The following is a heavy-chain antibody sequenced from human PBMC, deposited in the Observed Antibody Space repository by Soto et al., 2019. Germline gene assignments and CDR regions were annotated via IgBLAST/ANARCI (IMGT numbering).Heavy chain of an antibody. Sequence: SATLSLTFAIHGKSFLGYYWCWIRQPPGKGLEWIGEINHSGSTNYNPSLKSRVTISVDTSKNQFSLKLSSVTAADTAVYYCARTIVGATPGMDVWGQGTTVS. D-gene: IGHD1-26*01. V-gene: IGHV4-34*01. CDR2: INHSGST. J-gene: IGHJ6*02. CDR3: ARTIVGATPGMDV. CDR1: GKSFLGYY.